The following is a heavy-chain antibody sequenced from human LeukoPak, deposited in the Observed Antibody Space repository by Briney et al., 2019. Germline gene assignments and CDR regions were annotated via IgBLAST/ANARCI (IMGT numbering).Heavy chain of an antibody. J-gene: IGHJ4*02. Sequence: GGSLRLSCAASGFTFSTYVMSWVRQAPGKGLEWVSAISSSGGNTFYSNSVKGRFTISRDNSKNTLYLQMSSLRAEDTAVYYCARDRVGSIVFDNWGQGTLVTDSS. CDR3: ARDRVGSIVFDN. CDR2: ISSSGGNT. V-gene: IGHV3-23*01. CDR1: GFTFSTYV. D-gene: IGHD1-26*01.